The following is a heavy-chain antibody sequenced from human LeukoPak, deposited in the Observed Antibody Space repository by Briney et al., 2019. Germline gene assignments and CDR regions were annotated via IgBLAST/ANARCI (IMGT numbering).Heavy chain of an antibody. J-gene: IGHJ4*02. CDR2: INSDGSIT. Sequence: QPGGSLRLSCVASGFTISNYWMHWVRHAPGKGLVWVSRINSDGSITTYADSVKGRFTISRDNAKNPMYLQMNSLRDEDTAVYYCATLLPRVWGQGTLVTVS. V-gene: IGHV3-74*01. CDR1: GFTISNYW. D-gene: IGHD1-26*01. CDR3: ATLLPRV.